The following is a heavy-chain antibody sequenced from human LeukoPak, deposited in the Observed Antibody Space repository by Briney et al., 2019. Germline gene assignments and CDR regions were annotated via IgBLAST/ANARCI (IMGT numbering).Heavy chain of an antibody. Sequence: ASVKVSCKASGYTFTGYYMHWVRQAPGQGLEWMGWINPNSGGTNYAQKFQGRVTMTRDTSISTAYMELSRLRSDDTAVYYRARRDDYYDSSGYVNWFDPWGQGTLVTVSS. CDR1: GYTFTGYY. J-gene: IGHJ5*02. V-gene: IGHV1-2*02. D-gene: IGHD3-22*01. CDR2: INPNSGGT. CDR3: ARRDDYYDSSGYVNWFDP.